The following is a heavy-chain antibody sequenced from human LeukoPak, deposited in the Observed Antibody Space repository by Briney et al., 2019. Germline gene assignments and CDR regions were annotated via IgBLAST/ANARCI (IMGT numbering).Heavy chain of an antibody. Sequence: GGSLRLSCAASGFIFSNYAMTWVRQGPRQGLEWVSGISGSGGGTNYADSVRGRLTISRDNSKNTVYLQMNSLRAEDTAVYYCAKERSDINDYYNFDYWGQGTLVTVSS. J-gene: IGHJ4*02. D-gene: IGHD3-22*01. V-gene: IGHV3-23*01. CDR2: ISGSGGGT. CDR3: AKERSDINDYYNFDY. CDR1: GFIFSNYA.